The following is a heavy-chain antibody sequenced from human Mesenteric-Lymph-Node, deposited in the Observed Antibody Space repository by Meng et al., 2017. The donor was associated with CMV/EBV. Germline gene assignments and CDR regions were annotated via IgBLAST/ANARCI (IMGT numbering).Heavy chain of an antibody. CDR3: TSTSRKYYYGMDV. J-gene: IGHJ6*02. Sequence: ASVKVSCKASGYTFTSYGISWVRQAPGQGLEWMGWISAYNGNTNYAQKLQGRVTMTTDTSTSTAYMELRSLRSDDTAVYYCTSTSRKYYYGMDVWGQGTTVTVSS. CDR1: GYTFTSYG. CDR2: ISAYNGNT. D-gene: IGHD2-2*01. V-gene: IGHV1-18*01.